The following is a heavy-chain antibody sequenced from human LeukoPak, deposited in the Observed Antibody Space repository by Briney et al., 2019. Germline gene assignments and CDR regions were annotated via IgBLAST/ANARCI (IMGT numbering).Heavy chain of an antibody. J-gene: IGHJ5*02. D-gene: IGHD1-26*01. CDR3: ARSDSGSYFP. Sequence: GGSLILSCAASGFTFSSYWMHWVRQAPGKGLVWVSRINSDGSTISYADSVKGRFTISRDNAKNTLYLQMNSLRGEDTAVYYCARSDSGSYFPWGQGTLVTVSS. V-gene: IGHV3-74*01. CDR1: GFTFSSYW. CDR2: INSDGSTI.